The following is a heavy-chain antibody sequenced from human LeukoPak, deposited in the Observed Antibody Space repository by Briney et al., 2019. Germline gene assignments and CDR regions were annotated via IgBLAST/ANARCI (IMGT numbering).Heavy chain of an antibody. D-gene: IGHD1-26*01. CDR1: GFTISYNY. J-gene: IGHJ4*02. Sequence: PGGSLRLSCAASGFTISYNYMSWVRQAPGKGLQWVSVIYSNTSAYYADCVKGRFTISRHSSLNTLYLQMTSLRSDDTAVYYCARRGGGGYYYFVYWGRGTLVTVSS. V-gene: IGHV3-53*04. CDR2: IYSNTSA. CDR3: ARRGGGGYYYFVY.